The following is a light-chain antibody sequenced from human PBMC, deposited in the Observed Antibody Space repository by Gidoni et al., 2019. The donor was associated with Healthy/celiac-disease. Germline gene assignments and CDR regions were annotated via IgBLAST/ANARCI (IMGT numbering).Light chain of an antibody. CDR1: QTLLHRNGYNY. J-gene: IGKJ5*01. CDR3: MQALQTPIT. V-gene: IGKV2-28*01. CDR2: LGS. Sequence: DIVMTQSPLSLPVTPGEPASISCRSSQTLLHRNGYNYLDWYLQKPGQSPQLLIYLGSNRASGVPGRFSGSGSGTDFTLKISRGEAEDVGVYYCMQALQTPITFGQGTRLEIK.